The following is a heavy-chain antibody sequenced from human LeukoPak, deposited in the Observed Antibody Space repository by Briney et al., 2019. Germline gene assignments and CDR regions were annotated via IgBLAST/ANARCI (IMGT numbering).Heavy chain of an antibody. CDR2: ISAYNGNT. CDR3: ARGYSSSWPTDY. J-gene: IGHJ4*02. CDR1: GYTLNRYG. V-gene: IGHV1-18*01. Sequence: SVNLSCKASGYTLNRYGISWVRQAPGQGLEWMGWISAYNGNTIYAQKLQGRLTITTHTYTHTAYIELRSLRSERTGVCYCARGYSSSWPTDYWGQGTLVTVSS. D-gene: IGHD6-13*01.